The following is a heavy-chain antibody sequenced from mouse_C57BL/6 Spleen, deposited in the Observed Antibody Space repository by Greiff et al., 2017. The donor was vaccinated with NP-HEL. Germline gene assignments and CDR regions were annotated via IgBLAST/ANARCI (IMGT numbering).Heavy chain of an antibody. CDR3: ANGEGNHAWAYYLDY. CDR2: IYPGDGDT. V-gene: IGHV1-82*01. Sequence: QVQLQQSGPELVKPGASVKISCKASGYAFSSSWMNWVKQRPGKGLEWIGRIYPGDGDTNYNGKFKGKATLTADKSSSTAYRQLSSLTSEDSAVYCCANGEGNHAWAYYLDYWGQGTTLTVSS. CDR1: GYAFSSSW. D-gene: IGHD2-1*01. J-gene: IGHJ2*01.